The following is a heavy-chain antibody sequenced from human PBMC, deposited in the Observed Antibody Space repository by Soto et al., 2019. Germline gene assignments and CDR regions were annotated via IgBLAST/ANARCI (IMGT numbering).Heavy chain of an antibody. D-gene: IGHD6-13*01. CDR2: INPLPTSGST. Sequence: QVQLVQSGAEVKKPGGSVKVSCKASGYIFTNYYIHWVRQAPGQGLEWMAIINPLPTSGSTNYAQKFQGRVTVTRDTSTSTVYLELSSLRSDDTAVYYCARDLAAAAYWGQGTLVTVSS. J-gene: IGHJ4*02. CDR3: ARDLAAAAY. V-gene: IGHV1-46*01. CDR1: GYIFTNYY.